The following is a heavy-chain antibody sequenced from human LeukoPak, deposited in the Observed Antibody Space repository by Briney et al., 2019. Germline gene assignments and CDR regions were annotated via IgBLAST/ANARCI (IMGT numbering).Heavy chain of an antibody. CDR1: GYTFTSYD. D-gene: IGHD6-19*01. Sequence: GASVKVSCKASGYTFTSYDINWVRQATGQGLEWMGWMNPNSGNTGYAQKFQGRVTMTRNTSISTAYMELSSLRSEDTAVYYCARDLPGIAVYGRPGMDVWGQGTTVTASS. V-gene: IGHV1-8*01. CDR3: ARDLPGIAVYGRPGMDV. J-gene: IGHJ6*02. CDR2: MNPNSGNT.